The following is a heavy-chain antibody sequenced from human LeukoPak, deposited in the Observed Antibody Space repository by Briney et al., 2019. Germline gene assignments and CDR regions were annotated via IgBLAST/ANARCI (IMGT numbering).Heavy chain of an antibody. Sequence: PSETLSLTCAVYGGSFSGYYWSWIRQPPGKGLEWTGEINHSGSTNYNPSLKSRVTISVDTSKNQFSLKLSSVTAADTAVYYCARGLGTFDPWGQGTLVTVSS. V-gene: IGHV4-34*01. CDR3: ARGLGTFDP. CDR2: INHSGST. J-gene: IGHJ5*02. CDR1: GGSFSGYY. D-gene: IGHD3-10*01.